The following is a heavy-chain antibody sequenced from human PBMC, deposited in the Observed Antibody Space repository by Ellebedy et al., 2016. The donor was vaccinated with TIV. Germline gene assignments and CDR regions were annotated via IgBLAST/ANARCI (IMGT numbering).Heavy chain of an antibody. V-gene: IGHV3-7*04. CDR3: SRGGLEAGMDL. CDR2: INQDGSDT. J-gene: IGHJ6*02. Sequence: GGSLRLSCAASRFSFRSYWMTWVRQPPGKGLEWVANINQDGSDTYYVDSVRGRFTISRDNAKNSLFLQMNSLRPEDTAVYYCSRGGLEAGMDLWGQGTTVIVSS. CDR1: RFSFRSYW.